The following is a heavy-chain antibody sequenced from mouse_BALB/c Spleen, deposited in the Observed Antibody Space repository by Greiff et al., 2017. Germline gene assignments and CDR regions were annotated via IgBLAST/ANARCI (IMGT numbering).Heavy chain of an antibody. CDR3: AREGTMITTGPGFAY. V-gene: IGHV1-7*01. J-gene: IGHJ3*01. D-gene: IGHD2-4*01. CDR2: INPSTGYT. CDR1: GYTFTSYW. Sequence: QVQLQQSGAELAKPGASVKMSCKASGYTFTSYWMHWVKQRPGQGLEWIGYINPSTGYTEYNQKFKDKATLTADKSSSTAYMQLSSLTSEDSAVYYCAREGTMITTGPGFAYWGQGTLVTVSA.